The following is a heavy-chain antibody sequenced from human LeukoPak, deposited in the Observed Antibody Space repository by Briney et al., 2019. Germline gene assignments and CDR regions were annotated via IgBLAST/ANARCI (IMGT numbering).Heavy chain of an antibody. J-gene: IGHJ4*02. Sequence: GGSLRLSCAASGFTFSSYAMSWVRQAPGKGVEWVSAISGSGGSTYYADSVKGRFTISRDNSKNTLYLQMNSLRAEDTAVYYCAAGIAVATDYWGQGTLVTVSS. CDR2: ISGSGGST. V-gene: IGHV3-23*01. D-gene: IGHD6-19*01. CDR3: AAGIAVATDY. CDR1: GFTFSSYA.